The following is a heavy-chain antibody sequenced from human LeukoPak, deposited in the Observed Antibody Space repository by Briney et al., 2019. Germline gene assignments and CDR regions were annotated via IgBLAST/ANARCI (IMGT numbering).Heavy chain of an antibody. CDR2: ISYDGSNK. J-gene: IGHJ4*02. Sequence: GGSLRLSCAASGFTFSSYAMHWVRQAPGKGLEWVAVISYDGSNKYYADSVKGRFTISRDNSKNTLYLQMNSLRAEDTAVYYCANSPTVTTEDYWGQGTLVTVSS. V-gene: IGHV3-30-3*01. CDR1: GFTFSSYA. CDR3: ANSPTVTTEDY. D-gene: IGHD4-17*01.